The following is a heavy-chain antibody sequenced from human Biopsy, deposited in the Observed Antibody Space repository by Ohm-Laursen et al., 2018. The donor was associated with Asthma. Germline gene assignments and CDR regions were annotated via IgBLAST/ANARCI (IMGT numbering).Heavy chain of an antibody. J-gene: IGHJ6*02. Sequence: TLSLTCTVSGASIRSPDHHWSWIRQSPGKGLEWIGFVFYSGTTHYSRSLERRLYISIDTARNEFSMSLRSLTAADTAVYFCARVASYGDLYFGIDVWGQGTTVNVSS. D-gene: IGHD4-17*01. CDR3: ARVASYGDLYFGIDV. CDR2: VFYSGTT. CDR1: GASIRSPDHH. V-gene: IGHV4-30-4*01.